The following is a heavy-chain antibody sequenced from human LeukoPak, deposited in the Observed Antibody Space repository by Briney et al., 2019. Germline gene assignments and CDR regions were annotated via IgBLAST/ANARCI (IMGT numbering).Heavy chain of an antibody. CDR3: ARAPSEYCTGGSCYRNYFDY. CDR2: INPSRYNR. Sequence: ASVKVSCKASGYTFNNYYIHWVRQAPGQGLEWMGIINPSRYNRNYAQKFQGRVTMTRDTSTSTVYMELSSLRSEDTAVYYCARAPSEYCTGGSCYRNYFDYWGQGTLVTVSS. V-gene: IGHV1-46*02. CDR1: GYTFNNYY. D-gene: IGHD2-15*01. J-gene: IGHJ4*02.